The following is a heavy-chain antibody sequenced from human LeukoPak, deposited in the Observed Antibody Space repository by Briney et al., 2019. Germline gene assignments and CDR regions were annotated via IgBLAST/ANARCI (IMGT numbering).Heavy chain of an antibody. CDR1: GGSISSGGYY. V-gene: IGHV4-31*03. CDR3: ARDHASGGGAFDI. Sequence: SETLSLTCTVSGGSISSGGYYWSWIRQHPGKGLEWIAYIYYTGSTYYNPSLKSRVTISVDTSKNQFSLRLSSVTAADTAVYYCARDHASGGGAFDIWGQGTMVTVSS. J-gene: IGHJ3*02. D-gene: IGHD3-16*01. CDR2: IYYTGST.